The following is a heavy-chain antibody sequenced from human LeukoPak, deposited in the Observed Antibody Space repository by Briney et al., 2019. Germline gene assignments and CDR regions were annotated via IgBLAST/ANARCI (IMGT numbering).Heavy chain of an antibody. CDR2: IYYSGST. CDR3: XXXXXXXYXXGSHTPKPFDP. J-gene: IGHJ5*02. Sequence: SXTLSXXCTVSGGSISSSSYYWGWIRQPPGKGLEWIGSIYYSGSTYYNPSLKSRVTMSVDTSKNQFSLKLSSVTAADTAVYYXXXXXXXXYXXGSHTPKPFDPWGQGTLVTVSS. V-gene: IGHV4-39*07. CDR1: GGSISSSSYY. D-gene: IGHD1-26*01.